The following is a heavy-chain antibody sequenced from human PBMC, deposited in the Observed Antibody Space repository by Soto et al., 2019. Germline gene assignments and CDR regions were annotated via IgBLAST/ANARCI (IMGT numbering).Heavy chain of an antibody. V-gene: IGHV1-18*01. D-gene: IGHD6-19*01. CDR3: ARDSSGWSPDWFDP. Sequence: ASVRVSCKSSGYTFTRYGISWVRRAPGQGHEWMGWISAYNGNTNYAQKLQGRVTMTTDTSTSTAYMELRSLRSDDTAVYFCARDSSGWSPDWFDPWAHGTLVTVSS. CDR1: GYTFTRYG. CDR2: ISAYNGNT. J-gene: IGHJ5*02.